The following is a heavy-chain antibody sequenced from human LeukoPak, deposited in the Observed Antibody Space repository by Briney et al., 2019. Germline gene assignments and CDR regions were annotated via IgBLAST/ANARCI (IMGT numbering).Heavy chain of an antibody. J-gene: IGHJ4*02. D-gene: IGHD6-19*01. V-gene: IGHV3-20*04. CDR1: GFTFDDYG. Sequence: PGGSLRLSCAASGFTFDDYGMSWVRQAPGKGREWVSGINWNGGSTGYADFVKGRFTISRDNAKNSLYLQMNSLRAEDTALYYCARDQQKGSGWYTDLVDYWGQGTLVTVSS. CDR3: ARDQQKGSGWYTDLVDY. CDR2: INWNGGST.